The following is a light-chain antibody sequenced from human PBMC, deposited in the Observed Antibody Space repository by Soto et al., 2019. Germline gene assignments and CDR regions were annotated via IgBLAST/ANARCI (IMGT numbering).Light chain of an antibody. J-gene: IGKJ5*01. Sequence: AVQLTQSPSSLSASVGDRVTFTCRASQGISSALAWYQQKPGKAPKLLIYDASNLKTGVTSRFSGSGAGTDFTHTSSSLQPEDFATYYCQQFSNYPTFGQGTRLEIK. CDR2: DAS. CDR1: QGISSA. V-gene: IGKV1D-13*01. CDR3: QQFSNYPT.